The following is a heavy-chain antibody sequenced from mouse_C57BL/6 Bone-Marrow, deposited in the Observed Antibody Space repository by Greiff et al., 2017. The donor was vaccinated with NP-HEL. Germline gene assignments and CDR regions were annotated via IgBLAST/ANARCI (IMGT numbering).Heavy chain of an antibody. V-gene: IGHV7-3*01. CDR1: GFTFTDYY. D-gene: IGHD1-1*01. J-gene: IGHJ2*01. CDR2: IRNKANGYTT. Sequence: EVMLVESGGGLVQPGGSLSLSCAASGFTFTDYYMSWVRQPPGQALEWLGFIRNKANGYTTEYSASVKGRFTISRDNSQSILYLQMNALRAEDSATYYCARHLYYGSSHFDYWGQGTTLTVSS. CDR3: ARHLYYGSSHFDY.